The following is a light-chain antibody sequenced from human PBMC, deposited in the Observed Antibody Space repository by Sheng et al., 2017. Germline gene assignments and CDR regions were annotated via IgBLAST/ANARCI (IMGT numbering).Light chain of an antibody. CDR1: SGHSKYA. V-gene: IGLV4-69*01. J-gene: IGLJ3*02. CDR2: VDSDGSQ. Sequence: QLVLTQAPSASASLGASVKLTCALRSGHSKYAIAWHQQQPQKGPRFLMRVDSDGSQKKGRVPGRFSGSSSGSERYLTISNLQSEDEADYYCQTWGTGIWMFGGGTKLTVL. CDR3: QTWGTGIWM.